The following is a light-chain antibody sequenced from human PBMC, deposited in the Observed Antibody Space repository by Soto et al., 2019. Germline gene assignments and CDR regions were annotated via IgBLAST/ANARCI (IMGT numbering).Light chain of an antibody. CDR1: SSDVGGYNY. V-gene: IGLV2-14*01. J-gene: IGLJ1*01. CDR3: SSYTSSSLYV. CDR2: DVS. Sequence: QSVLTQPASVSWSPGQSITISCTGTSSDVGGYNYVSWYQQLPGKAPKLMIYDVSDRPSGVSNRFSGSKSGNTASLTISGLQAEDEADYYCSSYTSSSLYVFGTGTKVT.